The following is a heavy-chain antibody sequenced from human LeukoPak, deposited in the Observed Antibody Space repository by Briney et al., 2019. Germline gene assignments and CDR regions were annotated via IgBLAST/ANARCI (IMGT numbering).Heavy chain of an antibody. CDR3: ARLVGCGSTNCYSPDNWFDP. CDR1: GYPFNSYV. V-gene: IGHV1-8*01. CDR2: INPNSGSS. J-gene: IGHJ5*02. D-gene: IGHD2-2*01. Sequence: ASVKVSCKASGYPFNSYVINWVRQATGHGLEWMGWINPNSGSSDSAQKFQGRVTMTADTSISTAYMEMNNLRSEDTAVYYCARLVGCGSTNCYSPDNWFDPWGQGTLVTVSS.